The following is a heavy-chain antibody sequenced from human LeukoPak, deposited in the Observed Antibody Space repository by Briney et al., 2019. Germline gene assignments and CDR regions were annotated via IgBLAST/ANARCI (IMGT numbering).Heavy chain of an antibody. CDR2: IYYDGDT. J-gene: IGHJ4*02. Sequence: GGSVTHSCAASGFTFTNYAMHWVRQAPGKGLEWVSIIYYDGDTSYADSVKGRFSISRDISKNTLYLQMSSLRADDTAMYYCAKGGEMRTFFFNSWGQGSLVTVSS. CDR1: GFTFTNYA. D-gene: IGHD3-16*01. V-gene: IGHV3-NL1*01. CDR3: AKGGEMRTFFFNS.